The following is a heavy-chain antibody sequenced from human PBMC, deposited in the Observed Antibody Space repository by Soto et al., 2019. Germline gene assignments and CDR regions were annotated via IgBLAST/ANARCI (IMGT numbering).Heavy chain of an antibody. CDR2: ISYDGSNK. CDR1: GFTFSSYA. Sequence: GGSLRLSCAASGFTFSSYAMHWVRQAPGKGLEWVAVISYDGSNKYYADSVKGRFTISRDNSKNTLYLQMNSLRAEDTAVYYCARDSRKRVEYSSSSAWFDPWGQGTLVTVSS. J-gene: IGHJ5*02. V-gene: IGHV3-30-3*01. D-gene: IGHD6-6*01. CDR3: ARDSRKRVEYSSSSAWFDP.